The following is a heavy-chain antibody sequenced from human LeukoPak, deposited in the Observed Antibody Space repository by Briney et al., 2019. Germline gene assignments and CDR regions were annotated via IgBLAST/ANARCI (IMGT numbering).Heavy chain of an antibody. CDR2: INHSGST. V-gene: IGHV4-34*01. CDR3: ARGGYCTNGVCYTRFAYCYYYGMDV. J-gene: IGHJ6*02. CDR1: GGSISSYY. Sequence: SETLSLTCSVSGGSISSYYWSWIRQPPGKGLEWIGEINHSGSTNYNPSLKSRVTISVDTSKNQFSLKLSSVTAADTAVYYCARGGYCTNGVCYTRFAYCYYYGMDVWGQGTTVTVSS. D-gene: IGHD2-8*01.